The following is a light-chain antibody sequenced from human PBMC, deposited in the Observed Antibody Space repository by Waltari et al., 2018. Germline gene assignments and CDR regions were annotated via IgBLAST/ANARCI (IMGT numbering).Light chain of an antibody. Sequence: EIVLTQSPGTLSLSPGERATLSCRASQSVSRSLAWYQQKPGQAPRLLIPGASSRATGVPDRFSGSGSGTDFSLTISRLEPEDFVVYYCQHYVRLPVSFGQGTKVEIK. CDR3: QHYVRLPVS. V-gene: IGKV3-20*01. J-gene: IGKJ1*01. CDR1: QSVSRS. CDR2: GAS.